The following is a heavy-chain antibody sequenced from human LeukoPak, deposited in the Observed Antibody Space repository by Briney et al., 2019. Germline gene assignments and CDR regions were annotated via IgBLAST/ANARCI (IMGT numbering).Heavy chain of an antibody. J-gene: IGHJ5*02. D-gene: IGHD3-10*01. V-gene: IGHV1-2*02. Sequence: ASVKVSCKASGYTFTGYYMHWVRQAPGQGLEWMGWINPNSGGTNYAQKFQGRVTMTRDTSISTAYMELSRLGSDDTAVYYCARGPFMVRGVITDNWFDPRGQGTLVTVSS. CDR1: GYTFTGYY. CDR3: ARGPFMVRGVITDNWFDP. CDR2: INPNSGGT.